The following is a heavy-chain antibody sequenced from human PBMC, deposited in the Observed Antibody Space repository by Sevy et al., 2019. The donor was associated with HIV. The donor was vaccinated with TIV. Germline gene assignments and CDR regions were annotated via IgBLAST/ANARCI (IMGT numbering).Heavy chain of an antibody. V-gene: IGHV4-34*01. CDR3: ATRRGHLSFDY. Sequence: SEILSLTCVVYGGSFSGYYWSWIRQPPGKGLEWIGEINHSGSTNYNPSLKSRVTISAVTSKNQFSLKLGSVTAADTAVYYCATRRGHLSFDYWGQGTLVTVSS. CDR2: INHSGST. CDR1: GGSFSGYY. J-gene: IGHJ4*02.